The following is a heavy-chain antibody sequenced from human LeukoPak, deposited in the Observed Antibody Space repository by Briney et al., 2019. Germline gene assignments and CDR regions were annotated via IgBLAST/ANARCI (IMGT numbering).Heavy chain of an antibody. Sequence: SVKVSCKASGYTFTTYAINWVRQAPGQGLEWMGRIIPILGIANYAQKFQGRVTITADKSTSTAYMELSSLRSEDTAVYYCARGPDYDILTGWFYGMDVWGQGTTVTVSS. CDR2: IIPILGIA. J-gene: IGHJ6*02. D-gene: IGHD3-9*01. CDR3: ARGPDYDILTGWFYGMDV. V-gene: IGHV1-69*04. CDR1: GYTFTTYA.